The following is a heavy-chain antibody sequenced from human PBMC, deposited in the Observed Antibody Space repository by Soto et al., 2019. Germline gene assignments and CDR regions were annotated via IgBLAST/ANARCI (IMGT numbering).Heavy chain of an antibody. V-gene: IGHV3-33*01. D-gene: IGHD1-26*01. CDR1: GFTFSNHG. Sequence: QVQLVESGGGVVQPGRSLRLSCAASGFTFSNHGMHWVRQAPGKGLEWVARIYYDGSNEYYADSVKGRFTISRDNSKNTVYLQMNSLRVEDTAVYYCARGRGSGSFYQLDNWGQGTLVTVSS. CDR3: ARGRGSGSFYQLDN. J-gene: IGHJ4*02. CDR2: IYYDGSNE.